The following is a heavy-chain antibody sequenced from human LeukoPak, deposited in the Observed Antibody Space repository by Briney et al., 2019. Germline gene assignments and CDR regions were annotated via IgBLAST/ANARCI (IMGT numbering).Heavy chain of an antibody. V-gene: IGHV1-46*01. D-gene: IGHD1-20*01. CDR3: ARDANWNDARPAAFDI. CDR1: GYTFTSYY. J-gene: IGHJ3*02. Sequence: ASVKVSCKASGYTFTSYYMHWVRQAPGQGLEWMGIINPSGGSTSYAQKFQGRVTMTRDTSTSTVYMELSSLRSEDTAVYYCARDANWNDARPAAFDIWGQGTMVTVSS. CDR2: INPSGGST.